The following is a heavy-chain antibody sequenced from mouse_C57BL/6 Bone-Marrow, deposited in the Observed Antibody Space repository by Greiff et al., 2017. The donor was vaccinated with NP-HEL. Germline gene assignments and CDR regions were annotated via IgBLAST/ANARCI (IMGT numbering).Heavy chain of an antibody. V-gene: IGHV5-17*01. CDR3: ARGGYYVVDY. D-gene: IGHD2-3*01. J-gene: IGHJ2*01. CDR2: ISSGSSTT. Sequence: EVMLVESGGGLVKPGGSLKLSCAASGFTFSDYGMHWVRQAPEKGLEWVAYISSGSSTTNYADTVKGRFTITRDNAKNTLFLQMTSLRSEDTAMYYCARGGYYVVDYWGQGTTLTVSS. CDR1: GFTFSDYG.